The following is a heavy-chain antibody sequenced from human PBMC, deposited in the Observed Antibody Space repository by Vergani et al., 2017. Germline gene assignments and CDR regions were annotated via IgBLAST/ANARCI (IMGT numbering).Heavy chain of an antibody. D-gene: IGHD3-10*01. CDR3: AKAGSVTSGSLQYNFYMDV. Sequence: QVQLAESGGGRVQPGRSLRLSCAASGFSFSSHAIHWVRQAPGKGLEWVAVISNDGSKKYYADPVKGRFTISRDNSKNTLDLKMNSLRTQDTAVYYCAKAGSVTSGSLQYNFYMDVWGKGTTVTVS. CDR2: ISNDGSKK. CDR1: GFSFSSHA. J-gene: IGHJ6*03. V-gene: IGHV3-30*18.